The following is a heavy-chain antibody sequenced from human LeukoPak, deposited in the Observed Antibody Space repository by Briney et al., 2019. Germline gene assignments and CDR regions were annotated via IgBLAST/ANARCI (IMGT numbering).Heavy chain of an antibody. D-gene: IGHD1-26*01. J-gene: IGHJ4*02. Sequence: ETLSLTCTVSGGSISSSSYYWGWIRQPPGKGLEWVSAISGSGGSTYYADSVKGRFTISRDNSKNTLYLQMNSLRAEDTAVYYCAKGSPWEPLDYWGQGTLVTVSS. CDR2: ISGSGGST. CDR3: AKGSPWEPLDY. V-gene: IGHV3-23*01. CDR1: GGSISSSSYY.